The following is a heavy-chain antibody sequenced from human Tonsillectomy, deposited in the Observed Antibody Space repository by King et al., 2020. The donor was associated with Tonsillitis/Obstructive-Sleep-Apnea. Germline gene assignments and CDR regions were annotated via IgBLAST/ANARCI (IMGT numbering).Heavy chain of an antibody. J-gene: IGHJ6*02. V-gene: IGHV3-53*01. D-gene: IGHD2-15*01. Sequence: VQLVESGGVLIQPGGSLRLSCAVSGFIVSSNYMTWVRQAPGKGLDWVSVIYSHGGTYYADSVKGRFAISRDNSKNTVHLQMNSLRAEDTAVYYCARSLPGGGYYYGMDVWGQGTTVTVSS. CDR1: GFIVSSNY. CDR3: ARSLPGGGYYYGMDV. CDR2: IYSHGGT.